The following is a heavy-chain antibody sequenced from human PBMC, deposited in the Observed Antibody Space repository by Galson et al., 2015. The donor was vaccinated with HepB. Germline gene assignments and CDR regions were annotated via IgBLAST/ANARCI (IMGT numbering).Heavy chain of an antibody. Sequence: CAISGDSVSSDSAAWNWIRQSPSRGLEWLGRTYYRSKWYNDYAPSVKSRITINSDTSKNQFSLQLKYVTPEDTAVYFCARGGRGSSPPHSYFAYWGRGTLVTVSS. CDR1: GDSVSSDSAA. V-gene: IGHV6-1*01. CDR2: TYYRSKWYN. CDR3: ARGGRGSSPPHSYFAY. D-gene: IGHD1-26*01. J-gene: IGHJ4*02.